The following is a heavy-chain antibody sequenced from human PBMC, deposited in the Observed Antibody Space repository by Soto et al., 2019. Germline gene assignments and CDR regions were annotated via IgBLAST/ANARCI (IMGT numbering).Heavy chain of an antibody. CDR2: ITNSGGST. CDR3: VKMSGYDILTGYYNSAFDY. D-gene: IGHD3-9*01. V-gene: IGHV3-23*01. J-gene: IGHJ4*02. Sequence: GGSLRLSCAVSGFTFSSYAMSWVRQAPGRGQEWVSTITNSGGSTRYADSVKGRLTISRDNSKNTLYLQMKSLRAEDTAVYYCVKMSGYDILTGYYNSAFDYWGQGTLVTAPQ. CDR1: GFTFSSYA.